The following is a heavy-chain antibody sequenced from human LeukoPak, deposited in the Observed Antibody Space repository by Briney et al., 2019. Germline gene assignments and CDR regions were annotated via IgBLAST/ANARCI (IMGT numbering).Heavy chain of an antibody. CDR3: AKDDRIAARPCPPVGY. Sequence: SGESLRLSCAASGFTFSRYWIHWVRQAPGKGLEWVSRINPDGSTTTYADSVKGRFTISRDNAKNTVYLQMNSLRAEDTAVYYCAKDDRIAARPCPPVGYWGQGTLVTVSS. CDR2: INPDGSTT. D-gene: IGHD6-6*01. CDR1: GFTFSRYW. V-gene: IGHV3-74*01. J-gene: IGHJ4*02.